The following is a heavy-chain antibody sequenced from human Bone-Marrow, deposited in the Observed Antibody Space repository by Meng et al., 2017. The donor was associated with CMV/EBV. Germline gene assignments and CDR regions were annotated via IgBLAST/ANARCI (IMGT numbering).Heavy chain of an antibody. D-gene: IGHD3-22*01. CDR2: IWYDGSNK. J-gene: IGHJ4*02. CDR3: AKDSRAYYYDSRPKGSFDY. V-gene: IGHV3-30*02. CDR1: GFTFSSYA. Sequence: GESLKISCAASGFTFSSYAMSWVRQAPGKGLEWVAVIWYDGSNKYYADSVKGRFTISRDNSKNTLYLQMNSLRAEDTALYYCAKDSRAYYYDSRPKGSFDYWGQGTLVTVSS.